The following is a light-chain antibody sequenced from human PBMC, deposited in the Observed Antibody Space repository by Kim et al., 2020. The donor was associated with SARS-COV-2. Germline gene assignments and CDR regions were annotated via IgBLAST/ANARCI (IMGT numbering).Light chain of an antibody. J-gene: IGKJ1*01. CDR3: QQYDTYPWT. Sequence: ASGGDRVTRTCRASQYITRRLAWYQQKPGKAPKVLISKASTLESGVPSTFSGSGSGTDFTLTISSLQPDDFATYYCQQYDTYPWTFGQGTKVDIK. CDR1: QYITRR. V-gene: IGKV1-5*03. CDR2: KAS.